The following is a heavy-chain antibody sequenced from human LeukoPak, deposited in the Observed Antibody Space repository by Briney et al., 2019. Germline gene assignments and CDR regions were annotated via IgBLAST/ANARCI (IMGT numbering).Heavy chain of an antibody. D-gene: IGHD2-15*01. CDR1: GFMFNSYV. Sequence: GGSLRLSCAASGFMFNSYVMSWVRQAPGKGLEWVSAINGGGGNTYYADSVKGRFTISRDNSRNTLYLQMNSLRAEDTAVYYCARRVVYYFDYWGQGTLVTVSS. CDR2: INGGGGNT. J-gene: IGHJ4*02. CDR3: ARRVVYYFDY. V-gene: IGHV3-23*01.